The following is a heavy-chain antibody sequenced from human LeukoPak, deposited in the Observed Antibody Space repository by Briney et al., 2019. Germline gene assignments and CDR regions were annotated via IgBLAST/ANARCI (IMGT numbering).Heavy chain of an antibody. V-gene: IGHV3-21*06. CDR3: ARDPYSGNYGAYYYYMDV. CDR1: GFTFTSYN. J-gene: IGHJ6*03. Sequence: GGSLRLSCAASGFTFTSYNMNWVRQAPGKGLEWVSSNTSSSSYIHYADSVKGRFTISRDNAKNSLYLQMDSLRVEDTAVHYCARDPYSGNYGAYYYYMDVWGKGTTVTISS. CDR2: NTSSSSYI. D-gene: IGHD1-26*01.